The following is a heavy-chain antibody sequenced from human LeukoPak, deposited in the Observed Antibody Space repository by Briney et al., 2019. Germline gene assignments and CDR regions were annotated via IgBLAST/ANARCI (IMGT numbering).Heavy chain of an antibody. D-gene: IGHD6-13*01. CDR3: AKGGGTGYSSSWYSN. CDR2: ISFDESNK. CDR1: GFTFSSYG. J-gene: IGHJ4*02. Sequence: GGSLRLSCAASGFTFSSYGMHWVRQAPGKGLEWVAVISFDESNKYYADSVKGRFTISRDNSKNTLYLQMNSLRAEDTAVYYCAKGGGTGYSSSWYSNWGQGNLVTVSS. V-gene: IGHV3-30*18.